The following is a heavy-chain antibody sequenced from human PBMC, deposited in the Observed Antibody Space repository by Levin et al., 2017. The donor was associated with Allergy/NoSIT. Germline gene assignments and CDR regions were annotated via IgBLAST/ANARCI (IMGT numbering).Heavy chain of an antibody. J-gene: IGHJ3*02. V-gene: IGHV1-18*01. CDR1: GYTFTSYG. D-gene: IGHD6-19*01. Sequence: GESLKISCKASGYTFTSYGISWVRQAPGQGLEWMGWISAYNGNTNYAQKLQGRVTMTTDTSTSTAYMELRSLRSDDTAVYYCARDGRYSSGWHDAFDIWGQGTMVTVSS. CDR2: ISAYNGNT. CDR3: ARDGRYSSGWHDAFDI.